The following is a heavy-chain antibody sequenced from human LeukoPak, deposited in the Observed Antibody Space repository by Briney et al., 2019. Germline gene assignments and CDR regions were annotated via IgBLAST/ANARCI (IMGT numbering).Heavy chain of an antibody. CDR3: AKDVVGQQGVENY. D-gene: IGHD2-15*01. V-gene: IGHV3-30*04. CDR2: IQSDGNYQ. Sequence: GRSLRLSCAASGFTFSSYAMHWVRQAPGKGLEWVAFIQSDGNYQLYGDSVKGRFTISRDNSKNTLYLQVNSLRVEDTAVYHCAKDVVGQQGVENYWGQGTLVTVSS. J-gene: IGHJ4*02. CDR1: GFTFSSYA.